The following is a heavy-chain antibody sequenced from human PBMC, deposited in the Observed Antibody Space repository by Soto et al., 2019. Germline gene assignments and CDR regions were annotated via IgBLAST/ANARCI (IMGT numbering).Heavy chain of an antibody. CDR2: VLRSGGST. Sequence: EVQLLESGGGLVQPGGSLRLSCAASGFTFSNYALTWVRQAPGKGLDWVSSVLRSGGSTYYADSVKGRFTISRDNSKNTLYLQINSLRAEDTAVYYCAKQCVSDSGGAYDYWGQGTLVTVSS. CDR1: GFTFSNYA. V-gene: IGHV3-23*01. D-gene: IGHD3-10*01. J-gene: IGHJ4*02. CDR3: AKQCVSDSGGAYDY.